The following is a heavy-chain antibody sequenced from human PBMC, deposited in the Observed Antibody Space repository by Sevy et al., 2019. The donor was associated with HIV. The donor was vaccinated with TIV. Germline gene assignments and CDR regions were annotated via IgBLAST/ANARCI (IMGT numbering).Heavy chain of an antibody. CDR2: INPNTGDT. CDR3: ARDLRLGGYSYGSFDY. D-gene: IGHD5-18*01. CDR1: GYTFTGQY. V-gene: IGHV1-2*02. J-gene: IGHJ4*02. Sequence: ASVKVSCQASGYTFTGQYLHWVRQAPGQGLEWMGWINPNTGDTNYAQDFQGRVTMTRDTSISTAYMELSGLKSDDAAVYYCARDLRLGGYSYGSFDYWGQGTLVTISS.